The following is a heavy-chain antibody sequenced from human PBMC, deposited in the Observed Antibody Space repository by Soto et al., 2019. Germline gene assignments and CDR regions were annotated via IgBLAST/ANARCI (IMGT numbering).Heavy chain of an antibody. CDR2: IIPIFGTA. J-gene: IGHJ6*02. Sequence: ASVKVSCKASGGTFSSYAISWVRQAPGQGLEWMGGIIPIFGTANYAQKFQGRVTITADESTSTAYMELSSLRSEDTAVYYCARDPGPMVRGVYGMDVWGQGTTVTVSS. V-gene: IGHV1-69*13. CDR1: GGTFSSYA. CDR3: ARDPGPMVRGVYGMDV. D-gene: IGHD3-10*01.